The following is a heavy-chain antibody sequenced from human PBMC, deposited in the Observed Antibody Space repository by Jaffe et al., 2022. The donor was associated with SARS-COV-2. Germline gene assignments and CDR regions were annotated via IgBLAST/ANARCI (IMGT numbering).Heavy chain of an antibody. CDR2: ISSSSSYI. CDR1: GFTFSSYS. D-gene: IGHD1-26*01. Sequence: EVQLVESGGGLVKPGGSLRLSCAASGFTFSSYSMNWVRQAPGKGLEWVSSISSSSSYIYYADSVKGRFTISRDNAKNSLYLQMNSLRAEDTAVYYCARERVGASRGHYAFDIWGQGTMVTVSS. CDR3: ARERVGASRGHYAFDI. J-gene: IGHJ3*02. V-gene: IGHV3-21*01.